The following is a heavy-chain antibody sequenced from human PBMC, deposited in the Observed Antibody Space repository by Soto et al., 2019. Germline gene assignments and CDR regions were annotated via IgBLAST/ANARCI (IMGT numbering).Heavy chain of an antibody. J-gene: IGHJ2*01. CDR3: ARGGSLYWYFDL. D-gene: IGHD1-26*01. V-gene: IGHV1-3*01. CDR1: GYTFTNYA. CDR2: ISAGNGNT. Sequence: ASVKVSCKASGYTFTNYAMHWVRQAPGQRLEWMGWISAGNGNTKYSQKFQGRVTITRDTSASTAYMELSSLRSEDTAVYYCARGGSLYWYFDLWGRGTLVTVSS.